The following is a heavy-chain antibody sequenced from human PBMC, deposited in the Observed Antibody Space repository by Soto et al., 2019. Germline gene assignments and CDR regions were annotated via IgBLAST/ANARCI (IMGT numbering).Heavy chain of an antibody. V-gene: IGHV1-69*02. Sequence: QVQLVQSGAEVKKPGSSVKVSCKASGGTFSSYTISWVRQAPGQGLEWMGRIIPILGIANYAQKFQGRVTITADKSTSTAYMELSSLRSEDTAVYYFASDRTMVSPPHDYWGQGTLVTVSS. CDR1: GGTFSSYT. CDR2: IIPILGIA. D-gene: IGHD3-10*01. CDR3: ASDRTMVSPPHDY. J-gene: IGHJ4*02.